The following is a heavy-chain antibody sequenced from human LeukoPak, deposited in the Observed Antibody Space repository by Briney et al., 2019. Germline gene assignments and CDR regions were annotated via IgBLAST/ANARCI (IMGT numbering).Heavy chain of an antibody. D-gene: IGHD6-13*01. Sequence: GGSLRLSCAASGFTFSSYDMHWVRQAPGKGLEWVAFISYDGNNQHHADSVKGRFTISRDNHKNTLYLQMNSLRAEDTAVYYCAREGYWSTNWYKFGSLLRYFDLWGRGTLVTVSS. V-gene: IGHV3-30*04. CDR3: AREGYWSTNWYKFGSLLRYFDL. CDR2: ISYDGNNQ. CDR1: GFTFSSYD. J-gene: IGHJ2*01.